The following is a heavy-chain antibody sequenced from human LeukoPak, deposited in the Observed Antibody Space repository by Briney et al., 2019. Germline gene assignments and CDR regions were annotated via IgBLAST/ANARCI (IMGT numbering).Heavy chain of an antibody. CDR3: ARGGIAAAGIINNHDAFDI. CDR2: TIPIFDTA. CDR1: GGTISSYA. D-gene: IGHD6-13*01. J-gene: IGHJ3*02. V-gene: IGHV1-69*05. Sequence: SVKVSCKASGGTISSYAISWVRQAPGQGYEWVGGTIPIFDTAHYAQKFQGRVTITTDESTSIDYMELRRLRSEDTAVYYCARGGIAAAGIINNHDAFDIWGQGTMVTVSS.